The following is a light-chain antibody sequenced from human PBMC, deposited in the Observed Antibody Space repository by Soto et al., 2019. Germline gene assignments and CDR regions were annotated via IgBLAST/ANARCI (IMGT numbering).Light chain of an antibody. CDR1: QSVRSSY. Sequence: EIVLTQSPGTLSLSPGERATLSCRASQSVRSSYLAWSQQKPGQAPRLLIYGASTRPTGIPARFSGRGSGTEFTLTITSLQSEDFAVYYCQQYNDWLWTFGQGTKGDIK. CDR3: QQYNDWLWT. V-gene: IGKV3-15*01. CDR2: GAS. J-gene: IGKJ1*01.